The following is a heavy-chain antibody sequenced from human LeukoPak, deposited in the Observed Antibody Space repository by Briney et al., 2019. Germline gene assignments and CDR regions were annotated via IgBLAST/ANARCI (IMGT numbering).Heavy chain of an antibody. CDR1: GFTFSIYV. Sequence: TGGSLRLSCAASGFTFSIYVMKWFRQARGKGVEWVSTISVGGENIFYADSEKGGFTIARDNSKNALYVKMHSVRAEDTAVYYCASAPPFLKYFEYWGQGTLVTVSS. CDR2: ISVGGENI. J-gene: IGHJ4*02. CDR3: ASAPPFLKYFEY. D-gene: IGHD3-3*01. V-gene: IGHV3-23*01.